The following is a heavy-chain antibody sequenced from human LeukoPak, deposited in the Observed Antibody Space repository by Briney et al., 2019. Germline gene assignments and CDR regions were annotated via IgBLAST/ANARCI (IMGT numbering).Heavy chain of an antibody. D-gene: IGHD4-11*01. J-gene: IGHJ6*02. CDR3: ARPLQVRGYYYYGMDV. CDR1: GFAFSSYA. Sequence: GGSLRLSCAASGFAFSSYAMHWVRQAPGKGLEWVAVISYDGSNKYYADSVKGRFTISRDNSKNTLYLQMNSLRAEDTAVYYCARPLQVRGYYYYGMDVWGQGTTVTVSS. CDR2: ISYDGSNK. V-gene: IGHV3-30-3*01.